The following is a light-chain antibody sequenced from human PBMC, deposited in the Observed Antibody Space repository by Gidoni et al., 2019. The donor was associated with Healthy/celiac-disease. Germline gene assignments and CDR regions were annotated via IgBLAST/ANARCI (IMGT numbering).Light chain of an antibody. V-gene: IGKV3-11*01. CDR3: QQRSNWPRT. Sequence: EIVLTQSPATLSLSPGERATLSCRASQRVSSYLAWYQQKPGQAPRLLIYDASNRATGIPARFSGSGSGKDFILTISSLEPEDFAVYYCQQRSNWPRTFGQGTRLEIK. J-gene: IGKJ5*01. CDR1: QRVSSY. CDR2: DAS.